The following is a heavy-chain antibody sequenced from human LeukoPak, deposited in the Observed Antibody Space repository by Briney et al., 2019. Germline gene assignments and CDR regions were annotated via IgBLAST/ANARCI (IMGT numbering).Heavy chain of an antibody. V-gene: IGHV3-11*01. J-gene: IGHJ4*02. CDR1: GFTFSDYY. CDR3: ARRITDGYNFYNY. D-gene: IGHD5-12*01. Sequence: GGSLRLSCAASGFTFSDYYMSWIRQAPGKGLEWVSYISSSGSTIYYADSVKGRFTISRDNAKNSLYLQMNSLRAEDTAVYYCARRITDGYNFYNYWGQGTLVTVSS. CDR2: ISSSGSTI.